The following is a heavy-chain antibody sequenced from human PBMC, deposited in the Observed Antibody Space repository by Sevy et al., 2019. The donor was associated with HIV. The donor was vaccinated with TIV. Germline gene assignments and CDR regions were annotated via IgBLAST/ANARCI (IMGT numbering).Heavy chain of an antibody. V-gene: IGHV4-59*13. D-gene: IGHD1-26*01. CDR1: GDFISTYY. CDR3: ARGFAIEGLYFDF. J-gene: IGHJ4*02. CDR2: IQYSGTT. Sequence: SETLSLSCSFPGDFISTYYWTWIRQAPGKGVDWIGSIQYSGTTNYNPSLKSRVTISIDTSKNQFSLNLSSVTAADTALYFCARGFAIEGLYFDFWGQGILVTVSS.